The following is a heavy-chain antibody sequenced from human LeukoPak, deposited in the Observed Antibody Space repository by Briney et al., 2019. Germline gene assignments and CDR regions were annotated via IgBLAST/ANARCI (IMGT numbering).Heavy chain of an antibody. CDR3: AVGGYSSSSVPFDY. Sequence: GGSLRLSCAASGFTFSSYGVHWVRQAPGKGLEWVAFIRYDGSNKYYADSVKGRFTISRDNSKNTLYLQMNSLRAEDTAVYYCAVGGYSSSSVPFDYWGQGTLVTVSS. V-gene: IGHV3-30*02. CDR1: GFTFSSYG. J-gene: IGHJ4*02. D-gene: IGHD6-6*01. CDR2: IRYDGSNK.